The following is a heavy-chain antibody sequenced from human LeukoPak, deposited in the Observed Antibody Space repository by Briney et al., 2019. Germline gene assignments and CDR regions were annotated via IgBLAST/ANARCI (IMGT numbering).Heavy chain of an antibody. J-gene: IGHJ3*02. V-gene: IGHV1-69*04. CDR2: IIPILGIA. D-gene: IGHD3-16*02. CDR1: GGTFSSYA. Sequence: ASVKVSCKASGGTFSSYAISWVRQAPGQGLEWMGRIIPILGIANYAQKFQERVTITRDMSTSTAYMELSSLRSEDTAVYYCAAGRSLHYDYVWGSYRSDAFDIWGQGTMVTVSS. CDR3: AAGRSLHYDYVWGSYRSDAFDI.